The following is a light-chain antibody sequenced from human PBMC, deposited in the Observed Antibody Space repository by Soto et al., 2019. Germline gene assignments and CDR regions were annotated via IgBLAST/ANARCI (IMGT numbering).Light chain of an antibody. CDR1: SSDVGGYNY. CDR3: SSYTSSSTPVV. J-gene: IGLJ2*01. V-gene: IGLV2-14*01. CDR2: DVT. Sequence: QSVLTQPASVSGSPGQSITISCTGTSSDVGGYNYVSWYQQHPGKAPKLMISDVTNRPSGVSNRFSGSKSGNTASLTISGLQAEDEADYYCSSYTSSSTPVVFGGGTQLTVL.